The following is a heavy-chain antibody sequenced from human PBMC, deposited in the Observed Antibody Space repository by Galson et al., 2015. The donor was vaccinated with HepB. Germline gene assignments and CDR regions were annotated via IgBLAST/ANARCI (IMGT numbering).Heavy chain of an antibody. CDR2: ISPNTGNP. V-gene: IGHV7-4-1*02. Sequence: SVKVSCKASGYPFSSSALNCVRQAPGQGLEWMGWISPNTGNPRYAQGFTGRFVFSLDTSVSTAYLQISSLKPEDTAVYYCARYLAPQTTVTTWAFAHWGQGTLVTVSS. J-gene: IGHJ4*02. CDR1: GYPFSSSA. CDR3: ARYLAPQTTVTTWAFAH. D-gene: IGHD4-11*01.